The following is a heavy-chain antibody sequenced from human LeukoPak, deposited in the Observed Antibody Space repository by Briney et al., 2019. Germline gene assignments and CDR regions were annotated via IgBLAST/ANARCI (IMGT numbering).Heavy chain of an antibody. Sequence: GGPLRLSCAASGFTFSSYAMSWVRQAPGKGLEWVSAISGSGGSTYYADSVKGRFTISRDNYKKTLYMQMKSLRAEDTAVYYCAKGSRRITIFGVATNYFDYWGQGTLVTVSS. V-gene: IGHV3-23*01. D-gene: IGHD3-3*01. CDR3: AKGSRRITIFGVATNYFDY. J-gene: IGHJ4*02. CDR1: GFTFSSYA. CDR2: ISGSGGST.